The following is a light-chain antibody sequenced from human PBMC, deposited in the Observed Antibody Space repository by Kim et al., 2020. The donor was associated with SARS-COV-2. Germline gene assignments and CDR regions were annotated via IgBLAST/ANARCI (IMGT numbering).Light chain of an antibody. J-gene: IGKJ5*01. CDR2: EAS. CDR3: QQSSSSPIT. CDR1: QSVYSD. V-gene: IGKV1-39*01. Sequence: ASVGDRVTITCRASQSVYSDLSWYQKKPGKAPKLLIYEASSLQSGVPSRFSGSGSGTDFTLRISSLQPEDFATYYCQQSSSSPITFGQGTRLEIK.